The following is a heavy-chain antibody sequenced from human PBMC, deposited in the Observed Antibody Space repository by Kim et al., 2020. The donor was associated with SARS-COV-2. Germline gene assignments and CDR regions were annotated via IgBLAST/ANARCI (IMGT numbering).Heavy chain of an antibody. CDR3: VRLGGSYYEFVDH. CDR1: GFSISESYY. J-gene: IGHJ4*02. Sequence: SETLSLTCTVSGFSISESYYWGWIRQPPGKGLEWIGNIYYRGSTYYNPSLKSRVTMSVDTSKNQFSLRLNSLTAADTAMYYCVRLGGSYYEFVDHWGQGTLVSVSS. D-gene: IGHD1-26*01. V-gene: IGHV4-39*01. CDR2: IYYRGST.